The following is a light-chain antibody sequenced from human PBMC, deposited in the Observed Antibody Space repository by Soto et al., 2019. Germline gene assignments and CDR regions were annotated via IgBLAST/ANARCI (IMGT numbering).Light chain of an antibody. Sequence: DIQMTQSPSTLSASVGDRFTMTCRASQSLSNWLAWYQQKPGKAPKLLIYDASSLESGVPSRFSGSGSGTEFTLTISSLQPDDFATYYCQQYNSYSSMFGQGTKVDI. CDR3: QQYNSYSSM. J-gene: IGKJ1*01. V-gene: IGKV1-5*01. CDR1: QSLSNW. CDR2: DAS.